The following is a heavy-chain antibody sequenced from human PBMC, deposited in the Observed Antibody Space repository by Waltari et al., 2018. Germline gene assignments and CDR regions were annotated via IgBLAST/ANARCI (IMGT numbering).Heavy chain of an antibody. V-gene: IGHV3-33*06. Sequence: QVQLVESGGGVVQPGRSLRLSCDASGFTFSRYGMQWVRPAPGKGLEWVAVIWLIGSNKDYAYSVKGRFTISRDNSKNTLYLQMNSLRAEDTAVYYCAKWSSGDYYDSSGYYSFYMDFWGKGTTVTVSS. CDR2: IWLIGSNK. J-gene: IGHJ6*03. CDR1: GFTFSRYG. CDR3: AKWSSGDYYDSSGYYSFYMDF. D-gene: IGHD3-22*01.